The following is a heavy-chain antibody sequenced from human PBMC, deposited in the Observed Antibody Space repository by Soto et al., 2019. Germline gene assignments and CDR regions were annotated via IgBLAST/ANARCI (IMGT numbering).Heavy chain of an antibody. CDR3: ALGGYNYGRPVDF. CDR2: VYHRGTT. V-gene: IGHV4-59*01. D-gene: IGHD5-18*01. CDR1: GASTSDYH. J-gene: IGHJ4*02. Sequence: SETLSLTCSVSGASTSDYHYSWIRQSPGKGLEWIGYVYHRGTTYYTPSLKSRVNMSVDTSTNEFYLNLKSVTAADTAVYYCALGGYNYGRPVDFCGQRSLVTVYS.